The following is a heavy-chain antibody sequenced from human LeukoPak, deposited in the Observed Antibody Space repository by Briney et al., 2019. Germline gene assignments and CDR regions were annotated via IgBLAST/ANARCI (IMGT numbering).Heavy chain of an antibody. Sequence: GGSLRLSCAASEFTFSSYAMNWVRQAPGKGLEWVSAMSGSGGSTYHADSVKGRFTISRDNSQKTLYLQMNSLRAEDAAVYYCARGAARMVEMGTMISFEYWGQGTLVTVSS. D-gene: IGHD5-24*01. CDR2: MSGSGGST. CDR1: EFTFSSYA. V-gene: IGHV3-23*01. J-gene: IGHJ4*02. CDR3: ARGAARMVEMGTMISFEY.